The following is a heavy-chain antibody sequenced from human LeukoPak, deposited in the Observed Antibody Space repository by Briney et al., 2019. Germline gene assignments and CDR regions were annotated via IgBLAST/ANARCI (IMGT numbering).Heavy chain of an antibody. D-gene: IGHD3-10*01. Sequence: PGGSLRLSCAASGFTFSSYSMNWVRQAPGKGLEWVSSISSSSSYIYYADSAKGRFTISRDNAKNSLYLQMNSLRAEDTAVYYCARFRRRIATPMVRDYWFDPWGQGTLVTVSS. CDR2: ISSSSSYI. CDR3: ARFRRRIATPMVRDYWFDP. V-gene: IGHV3-21*01. J-gene: IGHJ5*02. CDR1: GFTFSSYS.